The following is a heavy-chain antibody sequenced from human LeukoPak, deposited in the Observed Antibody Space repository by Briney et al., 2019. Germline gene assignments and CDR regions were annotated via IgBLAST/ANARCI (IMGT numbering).Heavy chain of an antibody. Sequence: NASETLSLTCTVSGYSISSGYYWGWIRQPPGKGLEWIGSIYHSGGTYYNPSLKSRVTISVDASKNQFSLKLSSVTAADTAVYYCAREGITMIKAPVAFDIWGQGTMVTVSS. V-gene: IGHV4-38-2*02. J-gene: IGHJ3*02. D-gene: IGHD3-22*01. CDR2: IYHSGGT. CDR1: GYSISSGYY. CDR3: AREGITMIKAPVAFDI.